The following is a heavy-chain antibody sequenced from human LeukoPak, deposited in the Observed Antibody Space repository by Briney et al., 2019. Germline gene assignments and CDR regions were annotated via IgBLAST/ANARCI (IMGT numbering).Heavy chain of an antibody. Sequence: PSETLSLTCAVYGGSFSGYYWSWIRQPPGKGLEWIGEINHSGSTNYNPSLKSRVTISVDTSKNQFSLKLSSVTAADTAVYYCARWEYYYYGMDVRGQGTTVTVSS. CDR3: ARWEYYYYGMDV. V-gene: IGHV4-34*01. J-gene: IGHJ6*02. CDR2: INHSGST. CDR1: GGSFSGYY. D-gene: IGHD1-26*01.